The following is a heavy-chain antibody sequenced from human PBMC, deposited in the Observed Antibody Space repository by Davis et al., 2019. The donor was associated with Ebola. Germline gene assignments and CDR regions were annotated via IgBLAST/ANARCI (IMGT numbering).Heavy chain of an antibody. CDR3: ARSEGVFFGMISPFDY. D-gene: IGHD3-3*01. CDR1: GVSIDGGPSY. J-gene: IGHJ4*02. CDR2: ISHSGST. Sequence: MPSETLSLTCTVSGVSIDGGPSYWNWIRQVPGKGLEWIGYISHSGSTYYTPSLKSRIVISLDTSKSQFSLKLTSLTAADTAVYFCARSEGVFFGMISPFDYWGQGTLVTVSS. V-gene: IGHV4-31*03.